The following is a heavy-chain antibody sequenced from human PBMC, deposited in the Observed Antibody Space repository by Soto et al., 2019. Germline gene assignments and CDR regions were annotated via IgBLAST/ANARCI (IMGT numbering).Heavy chain of an antibody. CDR1: SDSITSNHW. CDR2: IFHDGST. V-gene: IGHV4-4*02. CDR3: VREKGYYMDV. J-gene: IGHJ6*03. Sequence: QVQLQESGPGIVKPSETLSLTCAVSSDSITSNHWWIWVRQPPGKGLEWIGEIFHDGSTNYNRSLKSRVIISVDKSTDQVSLRLNSVTAADTAVYYCVREKGYYMDVWGKGTAVAVSS.